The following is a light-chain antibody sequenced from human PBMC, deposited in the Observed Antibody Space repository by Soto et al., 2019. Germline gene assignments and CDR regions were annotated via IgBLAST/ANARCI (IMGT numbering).Light chain of an antibody. Sequence: EIVLTQSPATLSLSPGERATLSCRASQSIYSYLAWYQHKPGQAPRLLIHDASHRATGIPARFSGSGSGTDSTLTISSLEPEDCAVYYCQQRSNWPTFGQGTKVEIK. CDR1: QSIYSY. V-gene: IGKV3-11*01. CDR3: QQRSNWPT. CDR2: DAS. J-gene: IGKJ1*01.